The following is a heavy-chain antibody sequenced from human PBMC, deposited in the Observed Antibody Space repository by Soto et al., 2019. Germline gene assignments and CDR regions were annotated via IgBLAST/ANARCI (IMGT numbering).Heavy chain of an antibody. Sequence: AGGSLRLSCTASGFTFSDYYMSWVRQAPGKGPEWISYIGSSESNIYYADSVKGRFTISRDNAKNSVFLQMNSLRADDTAVYYCARYHLDFWGRGTLVTVSS. D-gene: IGHD2-2*01. CDR3: ARYHLDF. CDR2: IGSSESNI. CDR1: GFTFSDYY. J-gene: IGHJ4*02. V-gene: IGHV3-11*01.